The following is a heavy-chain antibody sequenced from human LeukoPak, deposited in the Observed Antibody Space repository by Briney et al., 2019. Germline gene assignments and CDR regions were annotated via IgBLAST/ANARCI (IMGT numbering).Heavy chain of an antibody. CDR3: AGVDAAMPDAFDI. Sequence: GGSLRLSCAASGFTFSSYGMSWVRQAPGKGLEWVSAISGSGGRTYYADSVKGRFTISRDNSKNTLYLRMNSLRADETAVYYCAGVDAAMPDAFDIWGQGTTVTASS. V-gene: IGHV3-23*01. CDR2: ISGSGGRT. D-gene: IGHD5-18*01. CDR1: GFTFSSYG. J-gene: IGHJ3*02.